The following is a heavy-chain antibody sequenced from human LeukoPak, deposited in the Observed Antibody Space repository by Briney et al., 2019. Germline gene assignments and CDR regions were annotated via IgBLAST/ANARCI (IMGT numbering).Heavy chain of an antibody. CDR1: GGSVSGYY. CDR3: ARGYTSGWSNWFDP. Sequence: SSETLSLTCSVSGGSVSGYYWSWIRQPPGKGLEWIGYIYYSGSINYNPCLKNRVTISVDTSKNQFSLKLSSVTAADTAVYYCARGYTSGWSNWFDPWGQGTLVTVSS. J-gene: IGHJ5*02. CDR2: IYYSGSI. V-gene: IGHV4-59*02. D-gene: IGHD6-13*01.